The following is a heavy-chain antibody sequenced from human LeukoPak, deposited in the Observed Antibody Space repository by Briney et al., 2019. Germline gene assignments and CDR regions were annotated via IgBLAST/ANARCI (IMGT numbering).Heavy chain of an antibody. V-gene: IGHV3-74*01. CDR2: INSDGSTT. CDR1: GFTFSSYW. J-gene: IGHJ6*03. D-gene: IGHD2-15*01. CDR3: AKVVVYYMDV. Sequence: GGSLRLSCAASGFTFSSYWMHWVRQAPGKGLVWVSRINSDGSTTTYADSVKGRFTISRDNAKNTLYLQMNSLRAEDTAVYYCAKVVVYYMDVWGKGTTVTGSS.